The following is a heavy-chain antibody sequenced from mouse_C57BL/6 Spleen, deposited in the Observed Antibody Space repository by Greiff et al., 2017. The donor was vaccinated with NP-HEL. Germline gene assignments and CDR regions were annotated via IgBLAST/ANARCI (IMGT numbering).Heavy chain of an antibody. D-gene: IGHD2-3*01. CDR3: ARHDGYYFYYAMDY. CDR1: GFSLTSYG. Sequence: QVQLQQSGPGLVAPSQSLSITCTVSGFSLTSYGVHWVRQPPGKGLEWLVVIWSDGSTTYNSALKSRLSISKDNSKSQVFLKMNSLQTDDTAMYYCARHDGYYFYYAMDYWGQGTSVTVSS. CDR2: IWSDGST. V-gene: IGHV2-6-1*01. J-gene: IGHJ4*01.